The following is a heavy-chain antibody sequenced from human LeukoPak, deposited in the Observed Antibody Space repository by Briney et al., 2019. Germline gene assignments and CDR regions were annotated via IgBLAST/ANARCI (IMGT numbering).Heavy chain of an antibody. V-gene: IGHV1-3*01. CDR3: ASDGWVTTYYFDY. Sequence: ASVKVSCKASGFTLTSYTIHWVRQAPGQRLGWLGWINAGNGNTKYSQKFQDRVTITRDTSASTAYMELSSLRSEDTAVYYCASDGWVTTYYFDYWGQGTLVTVSS. J-gene: IGHJ4*02. CDR1: GFTLTSYT. CDR2: INAGNGNT. D-gene: IGHD5-18*01.